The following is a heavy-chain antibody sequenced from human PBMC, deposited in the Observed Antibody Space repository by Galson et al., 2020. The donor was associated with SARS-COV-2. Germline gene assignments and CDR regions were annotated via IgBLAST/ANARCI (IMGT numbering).Heavy chain of an antibody. J-gene: IGHJ4*02. CDR3: ARSDYNSKVEL. D-gene: IGHD4-4*01. CDR2: INPNSGGA. Sequence: ASVKVSCKASGYRFTGSYMHWVRQAPGQGLEWKGWINPNSGGALYAQPFQGRVSMTTDTSIITAHMEISGLSLGDTPIYFCARSDYNSKVELWGQVTLVTVSS. CDR1: GYRFTGSY. V-gene: IGHV1-2*02.